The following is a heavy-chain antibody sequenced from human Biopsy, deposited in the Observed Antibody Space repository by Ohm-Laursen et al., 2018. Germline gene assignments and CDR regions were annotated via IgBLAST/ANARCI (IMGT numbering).Heavy chain of an antibody. J-gene: IGHJ6*02. CDR1: GYTLTELS. D-gene: IGHD3-22*01. V-gene: IGHV1-24*01. CDR3: ARAPGGVVLTDYYYYYGMDV. CDR2: FAPENGKT. Sequence: ASVKVSCKVSGYTLTELSMHWVRQAPGRGLEWMGGFAPENGKTIYAQKFQGRVTMTEDTSTDTAYMQLSRLRSDDTAVFYCARAPGGVVLTDYYYYYGMDVWGQGTRVTVSS.